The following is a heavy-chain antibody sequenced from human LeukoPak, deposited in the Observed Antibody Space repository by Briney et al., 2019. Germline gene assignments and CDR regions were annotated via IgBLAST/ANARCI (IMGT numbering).Heavy chain of an antibody. D-gene: IGHD2-2*01. CDR3: ARGVGYCSSTSCSHDAFDI. CDR1: GFTFSSYA. J-gene: IGHJ3*02. V-gene: IGHV3-30-3*01. CDR2: ISYDGSNK. Sequence: GGSLRLSCAASGFTFSSYAMHWVRQAPGKGLEWVAVISYDGSNKYYADSVKGRFTISRDNSQNTLYLQMNSLRAEDTAVYYCARGVGYCSSTSCSHDAFDIWGQGTMVTVSS.